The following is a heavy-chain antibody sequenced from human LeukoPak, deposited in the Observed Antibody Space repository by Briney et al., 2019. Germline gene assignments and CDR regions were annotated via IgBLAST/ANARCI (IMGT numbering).Heavy chain of an antibody. J-gene: IGHJ6*03. Sequence: GGSLRLSCAASGFTFSSYGMHWVRQAPGKGLEWVAFIRYDGSNKYYADSVKGRFTISRDNSKNTLYLQMNSLRAEDTAVYYCAKDVAYCGGDCLRLVYYYMDVWGKGTTVTVSS. CDR3: AKDVAYCGGDCLRLVYYYMDV. CDR1: GFTFSSYG. V-gene: IGHV3-30*02. D-gene: IGHD2-21*02. CDR2: IRYDGSNK.